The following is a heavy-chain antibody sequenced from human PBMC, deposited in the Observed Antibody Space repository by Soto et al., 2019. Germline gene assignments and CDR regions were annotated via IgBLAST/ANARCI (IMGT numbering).Heavy chain of an antibody. CDR2: IIPIFGTA. CDR1: GGTFSSYA. V-gene: IGHV1-69*13. J-gene: IGHJ6*02. CDR3: ARAVRGSYYYYGMDV. Sequence: GASVKVSCKASGGTFSSYAISWVRQAPGQGLEWMGGIIPIFGTANYAQKFQGRVTITADESTSTAYMELSSLRAEDTAVYYCARAVRGSYYYYGMDVWGQGTTVTVSS.